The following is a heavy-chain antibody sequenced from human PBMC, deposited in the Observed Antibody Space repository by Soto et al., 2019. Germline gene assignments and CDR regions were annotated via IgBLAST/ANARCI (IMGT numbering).Heavy chain of an antibody. CDR2: LNPKSGNT. CDR3: VRGRTYKDSSCYYGY. D-gene: IGHD3-22*01. CDR1: GYTFSNYD. J-gene: IGHJ4*02. Sequence: QVQLVQSGAEVKKPGASVKVSCKASGYTFSNYDINSVRQATGQGLERMDLLNPKSGNTGYAQKFQRRVNMTRSNSVSKAYREVTRLGCEDTAVYYCVRGRTYKDSSCYYGYWGQGTLVTVSS. V-gene: IGHV1-8*01.